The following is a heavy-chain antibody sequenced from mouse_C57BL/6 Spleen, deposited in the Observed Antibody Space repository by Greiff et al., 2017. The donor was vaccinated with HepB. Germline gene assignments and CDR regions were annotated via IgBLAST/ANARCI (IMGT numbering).Heavy chain of an antibody. CDR3: ARQITTVVERYFDV. V-gene: IGHV5-6*02. Sequence: DVMLVESGGDLVKPGGSLKLSCAASGFTFSSYGMSWVRQTPDKRLEWVATISSGGSYTYYPDSVKGRFTISRDNAKNTLYLQMSSLKSEDTAMYYGARQITTVVERYFDVWGTGTTVTVSS. J-gene: IGHJ1*03. CDR1: GFTFSSYG. CDR2: ISSGGSYT. D-gene: IGHD1-1*01.